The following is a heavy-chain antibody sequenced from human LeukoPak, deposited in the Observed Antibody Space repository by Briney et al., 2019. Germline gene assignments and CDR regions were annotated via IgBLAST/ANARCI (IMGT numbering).Heavy chain of an antibody. D-gene: IGHD2-2*01. Sequence: SETLSLTCAVSGYSISSGYYWGWFRQPPGKGLEWIGGIYHSGSTYHNPSLKSRVTISVDTSKNQFSLKLGSVTAADTAVYYCARVIGYCSSTSCYWFDPWGQGTLVTVSS. V-gene: IGHV4-38-2*01. CDR1: GYSISSGYY. CDR2: IYHSGST. J-gene: IGHJ5*02. CDR3: ARVIGYCSSTSCYWFDP.